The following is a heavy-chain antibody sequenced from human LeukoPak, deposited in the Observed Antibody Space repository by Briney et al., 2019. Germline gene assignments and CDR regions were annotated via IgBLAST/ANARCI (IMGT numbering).Heavy chain of an antibody. CDR1: GGSFSGYY. CDR3: ARVRGQLSILNYYYYYGMDV. V-gene: IGHV4-34*01. CDR2: INHSGST. D-gene: IGHD6-6*01. J-gene: IGHJ6*02. Sequence: SETLCLTCAVYGGSFSGYYWSWIRQPPGKGLEWIGEINHSGSTNYNPSLKSRVTISVDTSKNQFSLKLSSVTAADTAVYYCARVRGQLSILNYYYYYGMDVWGQGTTVIVSS.